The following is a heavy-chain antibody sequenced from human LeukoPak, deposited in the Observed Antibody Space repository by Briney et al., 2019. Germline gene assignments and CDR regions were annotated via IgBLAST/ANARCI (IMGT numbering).Heavy chain of an antibody. Sequence: PSETLSLTCTVSGGSISSYFWNWIRQRPGKGLEWIGCLYNSGITNYNPSLKSRVTISVDTSKNQFSLKLSSVTAADTAVYYCASRPAKSNNGVHWGQGTLVTVSS. CDR1: GGSISSYF. V-gene: IGHV4-4*08. D-gene: IGHD1-1*01. J-gene: IGHJ4*02. CDR3: ASRPAKSNNGVH. CDR2: LYNSGIT.